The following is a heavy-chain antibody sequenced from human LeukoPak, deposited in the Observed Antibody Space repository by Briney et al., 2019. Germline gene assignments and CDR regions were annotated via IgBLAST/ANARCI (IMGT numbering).Heavy chain of an antibody. CDR2: ISYDGSNK. V-gene: IGHV3-30*03. D-gene: IGHD4-17*01. J-gene: IGHJ6*02. CDR3: ATVEVTTFGMDV. CDR1: GFTFSSYG. Sequence: PGGSLRLSCAASGFTFSSYGMHWVRQAPGKGLEWVAVISYDGSNKYYADSVKGRFTISRDNSKNTLYLQMNSLRAEDTAVYYCATVEVTTFGMDVWGQGTTVTVSS.